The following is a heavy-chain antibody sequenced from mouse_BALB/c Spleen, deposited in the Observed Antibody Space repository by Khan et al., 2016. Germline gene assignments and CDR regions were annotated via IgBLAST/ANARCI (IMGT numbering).Heavy chain of an antibody. D-gene: IGHD4-1*01. CDR1: AYSITSGYY. CDR2: ISYAGSN. J-gene: IGHJ1*01. Sequence: EVQLQESGPGLVKPSQSLSLTCSVTAYSITSGYYWNWIRQFPGNKLEWMGYISYAGSNNYNPSLKNRISITRDTSKNQFFLKLNSVTTEDIATYYWASNWEGWYFDVWGAGTTVTVSS. V-gene: IGHV3-6*02. CDR3: ASNWEGWYFDV.